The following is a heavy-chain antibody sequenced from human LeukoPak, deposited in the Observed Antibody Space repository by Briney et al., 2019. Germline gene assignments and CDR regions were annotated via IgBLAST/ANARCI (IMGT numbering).Heavy chain of an antibody. CDR1: GFTFSSYA. J-gene: IGHJ3*02. CDR2: ISGSGGST. Sequence: GGSLRLSCAASGFTFSSYAVSWVRQAPGKGLEWVSAISGSGGSTYYADSVKGRFTISSDNSKNTLYLQMNSLRAEDTAVFYCAKEYRYSSSWTAFDIWGQGTMVTVSS. D-gene: IGHD6-13*01. CDR3: AKEYRYSSSWTAFDI. V-gene: IGHV3-23*01.